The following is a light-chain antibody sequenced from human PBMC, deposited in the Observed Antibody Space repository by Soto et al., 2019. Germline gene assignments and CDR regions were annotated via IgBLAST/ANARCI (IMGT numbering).Light chain of an antibody. CDR2: EVS. J-gene: IGLJ2*01. Sequence: QSALTQPASVSGSPGQSITISCTGTSSDIGTYKYVSWLQHHPGKPPKLIIFEVSNRPSGISDRFSGFKSANTAYLTISGVQPEDEADYHCSSYTTIKTVVFGGGTKVTVL. CDR3: SSYTTIKTVV. V-gene: IGLV2-14*01. CDR1: SSDIGTYKY.